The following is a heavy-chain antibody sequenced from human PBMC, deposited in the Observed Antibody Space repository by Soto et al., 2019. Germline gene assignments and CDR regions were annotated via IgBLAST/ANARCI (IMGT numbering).Heavy chain of an antibody. J-gene: IGHJ4*02. CDR3: ERVRNVGTSGSQGDS. Sequence: LSLTCDVSGYAISSGFYWAWIRQPPGKRLEWIGNIYHTGTTYYNPSLKSRVTMSVDTSKNQFSLRLSSVTAADTAVFYCERVRNVGTSGSQGDSWGQGTLVTVSS. CDR1: GYAISSGFY. V-gene: IGHV4-38-2*01. D-gene: IGHD3-10*01. CDR2: IYHTGTT.